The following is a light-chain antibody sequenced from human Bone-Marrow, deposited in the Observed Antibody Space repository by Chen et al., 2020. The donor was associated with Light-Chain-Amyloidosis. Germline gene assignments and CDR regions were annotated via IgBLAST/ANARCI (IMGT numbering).Light chain of an antibody. V-gene: IGLV2-23*02. CDR1: SSDVGSYNL. CDR2: EVS. CDR3: CSYAGSSTWV. Sequence: QSALTPPASVSGPPGQSITISCTGTSSDVGSYNLVSWYQQQPGKAPKLMIYEVSKRPSGVSNRFSGSKSDNTASLTISGLQAEDEADYYCCSYAGSSTWVFVGGTKLTVL. J-gene: IGLJ3*02.